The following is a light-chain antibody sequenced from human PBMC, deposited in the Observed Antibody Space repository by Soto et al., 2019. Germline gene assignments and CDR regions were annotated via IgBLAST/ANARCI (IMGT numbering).Light chain of an antibody. CDR2: GAS. J-gene: IGKJ4*01. CDR3: QPYGSSPLT. CDR1: QSVSSSF. V-gene: IGKV3-20*01. Sequence: EIVLTQSPGTLSLSPGERATLSCRASQSVSSSFLAWYQQKPGQAPRLLIYGASSRATGIPDRFSGSGSGTDFTLTNSRLEPEDVAVYYCQPYGSSPLTSGGGTKVEIK.